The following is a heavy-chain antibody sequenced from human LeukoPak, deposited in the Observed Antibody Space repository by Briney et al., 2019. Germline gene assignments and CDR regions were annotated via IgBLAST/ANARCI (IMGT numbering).Heavy chain of an antibody. V-gene: IGHV3-21*01. J-gene: IGHJ4*02. CDR2: ISSSSSYI. CDR3: ARAQWFGEYLDY. CDR1: GFTVSSNY. Sequence: GGSLRLSCAASGFTVSSNYMSWVRQAPGKGLEWVSSISSSSSYIYYADSVKGRFTISRDNAKNSLYLQMNSLRAEDTAVYYCARAQWFGEYLDYWGQGTLVTVSS. D-gene: IGHD3-10*01.